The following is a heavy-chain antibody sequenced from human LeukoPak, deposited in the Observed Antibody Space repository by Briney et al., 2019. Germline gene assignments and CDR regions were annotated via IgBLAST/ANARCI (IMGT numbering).Heavy chain of an antibody. J-gene: IGHJ4*02. CDR1: SRSISSYY. CDR3: ARHSSGLYYFDY. Sequence: TPETLSLTCTVSSRSISSYYCNWSRHPPEKFLEWIGHIFYSGNTNYSPSLKSRVTISVDTSKNQFSLKLTSVTAADTAIYYCARHSSGLYYFDYWGQGTLVTVSS. D-gene: IGHD6-19*01. V-gene: IGHV4-59*08. CDR2: IFYSGNT.